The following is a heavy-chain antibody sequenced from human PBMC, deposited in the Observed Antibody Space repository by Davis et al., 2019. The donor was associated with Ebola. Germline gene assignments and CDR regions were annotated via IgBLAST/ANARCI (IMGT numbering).Heavy chain of an antibody. CDR1: GFTFSNYA. Sequence: PGGSLRLSCAASGFTFSNYAMNWFRQAPGKGLEWVSTLSGSGGSTYYADSVKGRFTISRDNSKNTVYLQMKSPRADDTAVYYCGKGISYPRFGYYSYYYCMDVWGQGTTVTVSS. J-gene: IGHJ6*02. CDR2: LSGSGGST. D-gene: IGHD3-10*02. CDR3: GKGISYPRFGYYSYYYCMDV. V-gene: IGHV3-23*01.